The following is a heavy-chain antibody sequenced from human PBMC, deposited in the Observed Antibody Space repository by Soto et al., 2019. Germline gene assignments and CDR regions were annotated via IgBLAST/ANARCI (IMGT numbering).Heavy chain of an antibody. CDR2: INYSGST. J-gene: IGHJ4*02. D-gene: IGHD4-4*01. CDR1: GGSISAYY. CDR3: ARGASNGQYFDY. V-gene: IGHV4-59*01. Sequence: SETLSLTCTVSGGSISAYYWSWIRQPPGEGLEWIGYINYSGSTNYNPSLKSRVTISVDTSKNQFSLKLSSVTAADTAVYYCARGASNGQYFDYWGQGTLVTVSS.